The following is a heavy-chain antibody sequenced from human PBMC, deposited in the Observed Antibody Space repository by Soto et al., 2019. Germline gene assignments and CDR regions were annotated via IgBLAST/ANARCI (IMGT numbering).Heavy chain of an antibody. CDR1: GFTFSSYA. V-gene: IGHV3-30*18. CDR2: ISYDGRNK. J-gene: IGHJ6*02. D-gene: IGHD6-19*01. Sequence: QVQLVESGGGGVQPGRSLRLSCAASGFTFSSYAMHWVRQAPGKGLEWVAVISYDGRNKYYADSVKGRFTISRDNSKNTLYLQMRSLRAEDTAVYYCVKDGSSGWPYYYGMDVWGQGTTVTVSS. CDR3: VKDGSSGWPYYYGMDV.